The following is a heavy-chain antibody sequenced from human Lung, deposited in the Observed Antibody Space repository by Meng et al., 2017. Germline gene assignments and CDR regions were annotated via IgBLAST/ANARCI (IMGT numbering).Heavy chain of an antibody. CDR1: GFTFTHHG. D-gene: IGHD6-19*01. V-gene: IGHV1-18*01. Sequence: QGQLGQAGAEVKKPGAAMKVSCKASGFTFTHHGFSWVRQAPGQELEWVGWISAYNGRTSYSQKLQGRVTMTTDTSTSTVYMEVRSLRSDDTAVYFCARWGHSSAWPSQWYEYWGQGTLVTVSS. J-gene: IGHJ4*02. CDR2: ISAYNGRT. CDR3: ARWGHSSAWPSQWYEY.